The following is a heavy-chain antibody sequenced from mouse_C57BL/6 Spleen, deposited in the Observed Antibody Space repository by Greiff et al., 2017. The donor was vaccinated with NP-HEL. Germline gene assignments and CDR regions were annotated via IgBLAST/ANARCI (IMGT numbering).Heavy chain of an antibody. CDR3: ARMGDSLAMDY. V-gene: IGHV1-26*01. J-gene: IGHJ4*01. D-gene: IGHD3-3*01. Sequence: VQLQQSGPELVKPGASVKISCKASGYTFTDYYMNWVKQSHGKSLEWIGDINPNNGGTSYNQKFKGKATLTVDKSSSTAYMELRSLTSEDSAVYYCARMGDSLAMDYWGQGTSVTVSA. CDR2: INPNNGGT. CDR1: GYTFTDYY.